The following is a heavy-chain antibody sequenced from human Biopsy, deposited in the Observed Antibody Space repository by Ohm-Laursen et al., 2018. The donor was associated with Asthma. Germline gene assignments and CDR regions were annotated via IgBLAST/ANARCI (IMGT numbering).Heavy chain of an antibody. J-gene: IGHJ6*02. CDR3: ARAVDYSHYYGIDV. V-gene: IGHV1-18*01. Sequence: ASVKVSCKTSSYTFNSAGITWVRQAPGQGLEWMGWISVYNGNTKVAQKLQDRVTMITDTSTSTAYMELRSLRSDGTAVYFCARAVDYSHYYGIDVWGQGTTVTVS. CDR2: ISVYNGNT. D-gene: IGHD3-10*01. CDR1: SYTFNSAG.